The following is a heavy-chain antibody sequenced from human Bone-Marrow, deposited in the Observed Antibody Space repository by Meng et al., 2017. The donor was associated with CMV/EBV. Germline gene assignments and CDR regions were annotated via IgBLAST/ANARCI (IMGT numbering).Heavy chain of an antibody. CDR3: ASPYADLGY. J-gene: IGHJ4*02. CDR1: GGSLSSSSFY. Sequence: LTCPFSGGSLSSSSFYWGWIRQPPGKGLEWIGSIYYSWSTYYNPSLKSRVTISVDTSKNQFSLKLSSVTAADTAVYYCASPYADLGYWGQGTLVTVSS. CDR2: IYYSWST. V-gene: IGHV4-39*01.